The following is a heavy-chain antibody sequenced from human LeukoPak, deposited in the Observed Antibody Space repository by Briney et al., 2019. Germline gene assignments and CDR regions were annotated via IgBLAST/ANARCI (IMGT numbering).Heavy chain of an antibody. CDR1: GYTFTSYG. J-gene: IGHJ4*02. CDR2: ISAYNGNT. V-gene: IGHV1-18*01. Sequence: ASVKVSCKASGYTFTSYGISLVRRAPGQGLEWMGWISAYNGNTNYAQKLQGRVTMTTDTSTSTAYMELRSLRSGDTAVYYCARDSGNIAVAGVGYWGQGTLVTVSS. D-gene: IGHD6-19*01. CDR3: ARDSGNIAVAGVGY.